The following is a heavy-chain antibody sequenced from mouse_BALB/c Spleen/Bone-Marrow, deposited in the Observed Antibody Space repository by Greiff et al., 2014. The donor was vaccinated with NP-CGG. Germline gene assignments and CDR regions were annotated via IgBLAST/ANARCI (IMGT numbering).Heavy chain of an antibody. J-gene: IGHJ3*01. CDR1: GYSITSDYA. Sequence: EVKLMESGPGLVKPSQSLSLTCTVTGYSITSDYAWNWIRQFPGNKLEWMGYISYSGITNYNPSLKSRISNTRDTSKNQFFLQLNSVTTEDTATYYCARGRAAWFAYWGQGTLVTVSA. V-gene: IGHV3-2*02. CDR3: ARGRAAWFAY. CDR2: ISYSGIT. D-gene: IGHD3-3*01.